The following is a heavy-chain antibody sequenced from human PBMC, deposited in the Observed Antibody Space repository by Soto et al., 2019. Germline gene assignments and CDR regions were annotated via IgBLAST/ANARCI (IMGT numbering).Heavy chain of an antibody. CDR2: ISAHNGNT. Sequence: QVHLVQSGAEVKKPGASVKVSCKGSGYAFTTYGITWVRQAPGQGLEWMGWISAHNGNTTYAQKLQGRVTVTRDTSTSTASMELGRLRSDATAVDCCARGRYGGYWGQGAMVTGSS. D-gene: IGHD3-10*01. V-gene: IGHV1-18*01. CDR3: ARGRYGGY. J-gene: IGHJ4*02. CDR1: GYAFTTYG.